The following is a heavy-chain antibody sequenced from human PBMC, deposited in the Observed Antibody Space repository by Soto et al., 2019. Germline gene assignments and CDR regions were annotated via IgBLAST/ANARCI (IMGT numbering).Heavy chain of an antibody. CDR1: GYTFTRYA. CDR2: INAGSGPS. D-gene: IGHD1-26*01. Sequence: ASVKVSCKASGYTFTRYAIHWVRQAPGQGLEWMGWINAGSGPSRYSQNFQGRVTITRDTSASTAYMELNSLVFEDTGVYFCARERAVSDNFFDYLGQGTLVTFSS. CDR3: ARERAVSDNFFDY. V-gene: IGHV1-3*01. J-gene: IGHJ4*02.